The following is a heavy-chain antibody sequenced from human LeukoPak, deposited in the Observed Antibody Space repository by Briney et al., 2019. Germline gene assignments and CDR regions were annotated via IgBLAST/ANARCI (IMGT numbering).Heavy chain of an antibody. CDR1: GGSISSYY. CDR3: ARVGNYYDSSGYYDDAFDI. Sequence: PSETLSLNCTVSGGSISSYYCSWIRQPAGKGLEWIGRIYTSGSTNYNPSLTSRVTMSVDTSKNQFSLKLSSVTAADTAVYYCARVGNYYDSSGYYDDAFDIWGQGTMVTVSS. V-gene: IGHV4-4*07. D-gene: IGHD3-22*01. J-gene: IGHJ3*02. CDR2: IYTSGST.